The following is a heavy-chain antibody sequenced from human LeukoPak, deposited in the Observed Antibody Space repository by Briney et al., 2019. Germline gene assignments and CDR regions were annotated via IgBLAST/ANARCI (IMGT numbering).Heavy chain of an antibody. CDR3: AAGSGWYFGAFDI. J-gene: IGHJ3*02. CDR1: GFTFSSYA. Sequence: GRSLRLSCAASGFTFSSYAMHWVRQAPGKGLEWVAVISYDGSNKYYADSVKGRFTISRDNSKNTLYLQMNSLRAEGTAVYYCAAGSGWYFGAFDIWGQGTMVTVSS. D-gene: IGHD6-19*01. CDR2: ISYDGSNK. V-gene: IGHV3-30-3*01.